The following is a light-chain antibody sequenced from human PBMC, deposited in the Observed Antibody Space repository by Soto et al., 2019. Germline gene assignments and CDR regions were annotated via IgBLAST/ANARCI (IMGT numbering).Light chain of an antibody. CDR1: QSVSSNY. V-gene: IGKV3-20*01. Sequence: EIVLTQSPGTLSLSPGGRATLSCRASQSVSSNYLAWYQQKPGQAPSLLIYDASSRATGIPDRFSGSGSGTDFTLTISRLEPEDFAMYYCQQYGSSAPITFGQGTRLEIE. CDR3: QQYGSSAPIT. CDR2: DAS. J-gene: IGKJ5*01.